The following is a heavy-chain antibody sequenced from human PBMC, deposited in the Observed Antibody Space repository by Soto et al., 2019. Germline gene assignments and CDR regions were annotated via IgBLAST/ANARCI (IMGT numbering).Heavy chain of an antibody. CDR3: PKDYGDSQEYFQH. CDR1: GFTFSSYA. Sequence: EVQLLESGGGLVQPGGSLRLSCAASGFTFSSYAMSWVRQAPGKGLEWVSAISGSGGSTYYADSVKGRFTISRDNSINTRYLQMNSLSAEDTAVYYCPKDYGDSQEYFQHWGQGTLVTVSS. J-gene: IGHJ1*01. D-gene: IGHD4-17*01. CDR2: ISGSGGST. V-gene: IGHV3-23*01.